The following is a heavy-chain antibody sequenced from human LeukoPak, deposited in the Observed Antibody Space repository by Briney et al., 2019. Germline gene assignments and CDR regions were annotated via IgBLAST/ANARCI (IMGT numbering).Heavy chain of an antibody. Sequence: GGSLRLSCAASGFTFSTYSMNWVRQAPGKGLEWVAVILFDGNNKYYADSVRVRFTISRDNSKNTLYLQMNSLRDEDTAVYYCAKDAEHSSGWYPGNWGQGTLVIVSS. CDR2: ILFDGNNK. CDR1: GFTFSTYS. V-gene: IGHV3-30*18. CDR3: AKDAEHSSGWYPGN. D-gene: IGHD6-13*01. J-gene: IGHJ4*02.